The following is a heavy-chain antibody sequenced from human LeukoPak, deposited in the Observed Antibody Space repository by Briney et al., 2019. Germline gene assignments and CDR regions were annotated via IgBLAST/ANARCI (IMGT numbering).Heavy chain of an antibody. Sequence: GSLRLSCAASGFTFSSYSMNWVRQAPGKGLEWIGEINHSGSTNYNPSLKSRVTISVDTSKNQFSLKLSSVTAADTAVYYCARGNWNYPDWFGPWGQGTLVTVSS. J-gene: IGHJ5*02. V-gene: IGHV4-34*01. D-gene: IGHD1-7*01. CDR2: INHSGST. CDR1: GFTFSSYS. CDR3: ARGNWNYPDWFGP.